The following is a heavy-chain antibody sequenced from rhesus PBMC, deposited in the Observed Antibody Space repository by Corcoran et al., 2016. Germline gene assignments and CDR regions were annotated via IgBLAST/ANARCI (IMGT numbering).Heavy chain of an antibody. J-gene: IGHJ5-1*01. Sequence: QVQLQESGPAVVKPSETLSLTCAVSGGSISSSNWWDWIRQSPGTGLEWIGGIPDSTVIPVYRPSLRGRVTLSIDTSQNQFSLKLSSVTAADTAVYFCARHLGSSYGWRFDVWGAGVLVTVSS. D-gene: IGHD6-43*01. CDR1: GGSISSSNW. CDR2: IPDSTVIP. V-gene: IGHV4-93*02. CDR3: ARHLGSSYGWRFDV.